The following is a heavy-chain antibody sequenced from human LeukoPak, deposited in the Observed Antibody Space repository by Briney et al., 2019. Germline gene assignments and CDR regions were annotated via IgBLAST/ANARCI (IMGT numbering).Heavy chain of an antibody. V-gene: IGHV4-30-2*01. CDR2: IYHSGST. CDR1: GGSISSGGYS. Sequence: YPSETLSLTCAVSGGSISSGGYSWSWIRQPPGKGLEWIGYIYHSGSTYYNPSLKSRVTISVDRSKNQFSLKLSSVTAADTAVYYCARGYYDSWDYWGQGTLVTVSS. CDR3: ARGYYDSWDY. J-gene: IGHJ4*02. D-gene: IGHD3-22*01.